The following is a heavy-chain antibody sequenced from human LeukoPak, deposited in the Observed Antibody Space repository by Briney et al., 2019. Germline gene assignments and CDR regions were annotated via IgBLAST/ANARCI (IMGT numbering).Heavy chain of an antibody. V-gene: IGHV3-66*01. J-gene: IGHJ4*02. CDR1: GFTVSINY. CDR3: ARKRRTLYYFDY. D-gene: IGHD1-14*01. CDR2: IYSGGST. Sequence: GGSLRLSCAASGFTVSINYMSWVRQAPGKGLEWVSVIYSGGSTYYADSVKGRFTISRDNSKNTLYLQMNSLRAEDTAVYYCARKRRTLYYFDYWGQGTLVTVSS.